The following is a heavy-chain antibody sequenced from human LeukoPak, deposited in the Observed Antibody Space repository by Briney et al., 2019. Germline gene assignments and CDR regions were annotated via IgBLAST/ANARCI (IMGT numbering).Heavy chain of an antibody. D-gene: IGHD6-13*01. CDR3: ARANSSSWSYYYYGMDV. V-gene: IGHV3-21*01. J-gene: IGHJ6*02. CDR1: GFTFSIYS. Sequence: GGSLRLFCAACGFTFSIYSMNWVRQAPGKGLEWVSSISSSSSYIYYADSVKGRFTISRDNAKNSLYLQMNSLRAEDTAVYYCARANSSSWSYYYYGMDVWGQGTTVTVSS. CDR2: ISSSSSYI.